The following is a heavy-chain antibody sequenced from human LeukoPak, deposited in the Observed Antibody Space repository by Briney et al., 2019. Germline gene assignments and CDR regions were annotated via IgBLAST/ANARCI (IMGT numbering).Heavy chain of an antibody. D-gene: IGHD2-21*02. CDR1: GFMFSRKA. CDR3: ARGCGGDCYGWLDP. CDR2: IWYDGTKK. Sequence: GGSLRLSCAASGFMFSRKAMHWVRQAPGKGLEWVAVIWYDGTKKYYGDSVKGRFTISRDNSKNTVSLHMNSLRGDDTAVYYCARGCGGDCYGWLDPWGQGTVVTVSS. V-gene: IGHV3-33*08. J-gene: IGHJ5*02.